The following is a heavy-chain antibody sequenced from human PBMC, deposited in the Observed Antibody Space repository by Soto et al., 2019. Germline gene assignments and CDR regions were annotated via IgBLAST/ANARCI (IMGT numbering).Heavy chain of an antibody. D-gene: IGHD3-22*01. CDR3: ARWTTYYDDSSYYYLDY. CDR1: GFTFSSYG. J-gene: IGHJ4*02. Sequence: PGGSLRLSCAASGFTFSSYGMHWVRQAPGKGLEWVAVIWYDGSNKYYADSVKGRFTISRDNPKNTLYLQMNSLRAEDTAVYYCARWTTYYDDSSYYYLDYWGQGTVVTVSS. CDR2: IWYDGSNK. V-gene: IGHV3-33*01.